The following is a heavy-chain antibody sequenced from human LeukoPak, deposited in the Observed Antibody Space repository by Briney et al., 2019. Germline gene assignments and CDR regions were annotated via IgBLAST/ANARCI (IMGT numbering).Heavy chain of an antibody. CDR3: HSGYLDAFDI. CDR1: GFTFSSYA. V-gene: IGHV3-30-3*01. J-gene: IGHJ3*02. D-gene: IGHD3-22*01. Sequence: PGRSLRLSCAASGFTFSSYAIHWVRQTPGKGLEWVAVISYDGSNKYYADSVKGRFTISRDNSKNTLYLQMNSLRAEDTAVYYAHSGYLDAFDIWGQGTMVTVSS. CDR2: ISYDGSNK.